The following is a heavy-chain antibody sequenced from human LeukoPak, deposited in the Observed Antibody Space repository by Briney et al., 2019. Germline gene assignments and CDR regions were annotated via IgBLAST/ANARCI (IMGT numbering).Heavy chain of an antibody. Sequence: GASVKVSCKASGYTFSDYYIHWVRQAPGQGLEWMGWINPNSGGTNYAQNFQGRVTMTRDTSISTAYMEVSRLRSDDTAVYYCAREMGSYSSGWYPDYWGQGTLVTVSS. CDR1: GYTFSDYY. D-gene: IGHD6-19*01. V-gene: IGHV1-2*02. J-gene: IGHJ4*02. CDR3: AREMGSYSSGWYPDY. CDR2: INPNSGGT.